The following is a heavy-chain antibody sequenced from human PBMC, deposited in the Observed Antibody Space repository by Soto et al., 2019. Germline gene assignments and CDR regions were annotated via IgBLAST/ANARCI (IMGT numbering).Heavy chain of an antibody. V-gene: IGHV1-3*01. CDR2: INAGNGNT. J-gene: IGHJ4*02. Sequence: ASVKVSCKASGYTFTSYAMHWVRQAPGQRLEWMGWINAGNGNTKYSQKFQGRVTITRDTSASTAYMELSSLRSEDTAVYYCARDPCSSTSCSWCYFDYWGQGNLVTVS. D-gene: IGHD2-2*01. CDR1: GYTFTSYA. CDR3: ARDPCSSTSCSWCYFDY.